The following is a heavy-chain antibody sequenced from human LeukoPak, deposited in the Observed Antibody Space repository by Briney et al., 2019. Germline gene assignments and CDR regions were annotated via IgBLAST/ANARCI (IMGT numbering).Heavy chain of an antibody. V-gene: IGHV4-39*01. CDR2: IYYSGST. J-gene: IGHJ6*03. CDR1: GGSISSSSYY. CDR3: ARQILWFGELLFNYYYYMDV. D-gene: IGHD3-10*01. Sequence: SETLSLTCTVSGGSISSSSYYWGWIRQPPGKGLEWIGSIYYSGSTYYNPSLKSRVTISVDTSKNQFSLKLSSVTAADTAVYYCARQILWFGELLFNYYYYMDVWGKGTTVTVSS.